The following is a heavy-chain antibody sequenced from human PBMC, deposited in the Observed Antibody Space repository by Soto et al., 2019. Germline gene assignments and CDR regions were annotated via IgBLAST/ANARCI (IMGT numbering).Heavy chain of an antibody. D-gene: IGHD6-19*01. J-gene: IGHJ4*02. CDR3: ARGRVSGWYDY. CDR2: IGDNGIST. V-gene: IGHV3-23*01. Sequence: EVQLLESGGGLVQPGGSLRLSCAASGFTFSTYAMSWVRQAPGKGLEWVSVIGDNGISTYDADSVKGRFTISRDNSKNTVYLQMNSLRGEDTAVYYCARGRVSGWYDYWGQGTLVTVSS. CDR1: GFTFSTYA.